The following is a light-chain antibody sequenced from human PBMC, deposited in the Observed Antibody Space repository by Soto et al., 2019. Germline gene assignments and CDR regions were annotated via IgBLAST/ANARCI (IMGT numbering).Light chain of an antibody. CDR2: GVT. CDR1: GSDIGAYNY. J-gene: IGLJ1*01. V-gene: IGLV2-14*01. Sequence: QSVLTQPASVSGSPGQSTTISCTGSGSDIGAYNYVPWYQQHPGKAPKLLIHGVTRRPSGVSSRFSASKSAYTASLTISGLQAEDEANYYCSSFTTSYSDVFGPGTKVTVL. CDR3: SSFTTSYSDV.